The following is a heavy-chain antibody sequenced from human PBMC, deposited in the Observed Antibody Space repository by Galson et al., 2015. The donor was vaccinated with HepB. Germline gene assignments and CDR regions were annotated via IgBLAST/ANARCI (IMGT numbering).Heavy chain of an antibody. D-gene: IGHD2-2*01. Sequence: SLRLSCAASGFTFSNYWMHWVRQAPGKGLVWVSRINSHGTTASYAESVRGRFTISRDNAENTLYLQMNSLRGEDTAVYYCARVAVIPADTSRYYYYMDVWGKGTTVTVSS. J-gene: IGHJ6*03. V-gene: IGHV3-74*01. CDR1: GFTFSNYW. CDR3: ARVAVIPADTSRYYYYMDV. CDR2: INSHGTTA.